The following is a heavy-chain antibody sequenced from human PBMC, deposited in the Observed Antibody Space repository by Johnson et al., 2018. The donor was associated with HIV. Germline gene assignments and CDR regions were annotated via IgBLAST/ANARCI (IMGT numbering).Heavy chain of an antibody. CDR3: ARDVTKDAFDI. Sequence: VQLVESGGGLVQPGGSLRLSCAASGFTVSSNYMSWVRQAPGKGLEWVSVIYSGGSTYYADSVKGRFTISRDNSKNTLYLQMNRLRAEDTAVYYCARDVTKDAFDIWGQGTMVTVSS. CDR1: GFTVSSNY. J-gene: IGHJ3*02. CDR2: IYSGGST. V-gene: IGHV3-66*01. D-gene: IGHD4-17*01.